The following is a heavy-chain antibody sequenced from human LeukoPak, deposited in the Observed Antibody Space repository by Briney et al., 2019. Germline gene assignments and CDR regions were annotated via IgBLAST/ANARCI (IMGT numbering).Heavy chain of an antibody. Sequence: GRSLRLSCAASGFTFSSYDMHWVRQAPGKGLEWVSAIGTAGDTHYPDSVKGRFIISRENAKTSLYLQMNSLRVGDTAVYYCARVPYTSSRSGRPYYYGMDVWGQGTTVTVSS. CDR1: GFTFSSYD. CDR3: ARVPYTSSRSGRPYYYGMDV. V-gene: IGHV3-13*01. D-gene: IGHD6-13*01. CDR2: IGTAGDT. J-gene: IGHJ6*02.